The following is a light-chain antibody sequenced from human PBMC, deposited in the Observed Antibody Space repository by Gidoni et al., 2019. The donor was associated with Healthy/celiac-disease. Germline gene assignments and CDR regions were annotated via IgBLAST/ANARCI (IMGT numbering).Light chain of an antibody. V-gene: IGKV1-39*01. Sequence: DIQTTPSLSSLSASVGDRVTITCRASQSISSYLNWYQQKPGKAPKLLIYAASSLQSGVPSRFSGSGSGTDFTLTISSLQPEDFATYYCQQSYSTPPITFGEGTRLEIK. CDR3: QQSYSTPPIT. CDR1: QSISSY. CDR2: AAS. J-gene: IGKJ5*01.